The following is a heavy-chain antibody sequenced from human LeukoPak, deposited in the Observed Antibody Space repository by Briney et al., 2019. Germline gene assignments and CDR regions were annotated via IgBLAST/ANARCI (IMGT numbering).Heavy chain of an antibody. CDR1: GFTVSSSY. D-gene: IGHD3-10*01. CDR3: VKDWGVLPDYTADGFDI. Sequence: GGSLRLSCAASGFTVSSSYMSWVRQAPGRGLEWVSVIYSGGITYYADSVKGRFTISRDNSKNTLYLQMNSLRAEDTAVYYCVKDWGVLPDYTADGFDIWGPGTMVTVSS. J-gene: IGHJ3*02. V-gene: IGHV3-66*01. CDR2: IYSGGIT.